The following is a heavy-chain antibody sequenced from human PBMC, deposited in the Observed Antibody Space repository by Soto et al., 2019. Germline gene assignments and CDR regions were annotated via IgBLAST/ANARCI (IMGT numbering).Heavy chain of an antibody. CDR3: ARDMMDYGDYRYYCYGMDV. CDR2: ISYDGSNK. J-gene: IGHJ6*02. CDR1: GFTFSSYA. D-gene: IGHD4-17*01. Sequence: QVQLVESGGGVVQPGRSLRLSCAASGFTFSSYAMHWVRQAPGKGLEWVAVISYDGSNKYYADSVKGRFTISRDNSKNTLYLQMNSLSAEDTAVYYCARDMMDYGDYRYYCYGMDVWGQGTTVTVSS. V-gene: IGHV3-30-3*01.